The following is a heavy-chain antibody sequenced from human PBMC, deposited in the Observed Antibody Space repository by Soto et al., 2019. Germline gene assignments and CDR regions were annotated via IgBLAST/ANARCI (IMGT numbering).Heavy chain of an antibody. V-gene: IGHV1-2*04. J-gene: IGHJ3*01. CDR1: GYTFTGYY. CDR2: INPNSGGT. CDR3: ATSRKYYYDSSGPDAFDV. D-gene: IGHD3-22*01. Sequence: ASVKVSCKASGYTFTGYYIHWVRQAPEQGLEWMGWINPNSGGTDYAQKFQGWVTMTRDTPISTAYMELSRLRSDDTAVYYCATSRKYYYDSSGPDAFDVWGQGTMVTVSS.